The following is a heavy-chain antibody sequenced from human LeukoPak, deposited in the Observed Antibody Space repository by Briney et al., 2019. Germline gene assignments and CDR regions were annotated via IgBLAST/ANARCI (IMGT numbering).Heavy chain of an antibody. J-gene: IGHJ6*03. V-gene: IGHV3-30*03. Sequence: AGRSLRLSCAASGFTFSSYGMHWVRQAPGKGLEWVAVISYDGSNKYYADSVKGRFTISRDNSKNTLYLQMNSLRAEDTAVYYCAREDRESPTIFGVVIITHYYYYYMDVWGQGTLVTVSS. CDR1: GFTFSSYG. D-gene: IGHD3-3*01. CDR3: AREDRESPTIFGVVIITHYYYYYMDV. CDR2: ISYDGSNK.